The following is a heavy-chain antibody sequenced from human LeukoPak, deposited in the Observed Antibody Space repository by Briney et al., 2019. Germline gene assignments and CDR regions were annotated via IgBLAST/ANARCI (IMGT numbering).Heavy chain of an antibody. D-gene: IGHD3-10*01. CDR3: TTCQREFPYSTYDYYGSGSYVVTDY. V-gene: IGHV3-15*01. Sequence: PGGSLRLSCASSGFTFSNAWMSWVRQAPGKGLEWVGRIKSETDGGTTDYAAPVKGRFTISRDDSKNTLYLQMNSLKTEDTAVYYCTTCQREFPYSTYDYYGSGSYVVTDYWGQGTLVTVSS. CDR1: GFTFSNAW. J-gene: IGHJ4*02. CDR2: IKSETDGGTT.